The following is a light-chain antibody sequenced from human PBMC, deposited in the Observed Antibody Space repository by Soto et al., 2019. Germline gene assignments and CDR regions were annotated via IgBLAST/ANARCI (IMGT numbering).Light chain of an antibody. CDR1: QSISSW. CDR3: QQYNSQGT. CDR2: DAS. Sequence: IQMTQSPSSLSASVGDRVTISCRASQSISSWLAWYQQKPGKAPKLLIYDASSLESGVPSRFSGSGSGTEFTLTISSLQPDDFATYYCQQYNSQGTFGQGTKVDI. J-gene: IGKJ1*01. V-gene: IGKV1-5*01.